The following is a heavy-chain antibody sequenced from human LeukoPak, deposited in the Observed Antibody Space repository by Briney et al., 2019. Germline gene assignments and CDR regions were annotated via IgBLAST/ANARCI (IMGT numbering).Heavy chain of an antibody. J-gene: IGHJ5*02. CDR1: GGSISSYY. V-gene: IGHV4-59*01. Sequence: NPSETLSLTCTVSGGSISSYYWSWIRQPPGKGLEWIGYIYYSGSTNYNPSLKSRVTISVDTSKNQFSLKLSSVTAADTAVYYCARGGYYGSGSYRPENWFDPWGQGTLVTVSS. CDR2: IYYSGST. CDR3: ARGGYYGSGSYRPENWFDP. D-gene: IGHD3-10*01.